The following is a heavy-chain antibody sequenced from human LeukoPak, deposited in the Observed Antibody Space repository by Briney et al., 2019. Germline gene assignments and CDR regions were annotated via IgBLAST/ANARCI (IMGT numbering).Heavy chain of an antibody. CDR1: GFTFSSYA. J-gene: IGHJ4*02. Sequence: PGRSLRLSCAASGFTFSSYAMHWARQAPGKGLEWVAVISYDGSNKYYADSVKGRFTISRDNSKNTLYLQMNSLRAEDTAVYYCARDSTVTSPFDYWGQGTLDTVSS. CDR2: ISYDGSNK. D-gene: IGHD4-17*01. CDR3: ARDSTVTSPFDY. V-gene: IGHV3-30*04.